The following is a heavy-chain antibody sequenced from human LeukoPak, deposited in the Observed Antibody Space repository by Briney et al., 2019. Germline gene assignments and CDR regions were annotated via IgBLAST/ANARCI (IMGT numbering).Heavy chain of an antibody. CDR2: INHSGST. CDR3: ARGRHYYDSSGYYYNY. Sequence: SETLSLTCAVYGGSFSTYYWSWIRQHPGKGLEWIGEINHSGSTNYNPSLKSRVTISVDTSKNQFSLKLSSVTAADTAVYYCARGRHYYDSSGYYYNYWGQGTLVTVSS. J-gene: IGHJ4*02. V-gene: IGHV4-34*01. D-gene: IGHD3-22*01. CDR1: GGSFSTYY.